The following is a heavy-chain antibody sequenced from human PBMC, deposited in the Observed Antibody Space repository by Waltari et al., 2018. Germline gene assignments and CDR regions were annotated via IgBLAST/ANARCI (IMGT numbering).Heavy chain of an antibody. CDR3: AKGQYFDWRMDV. V-gene: IGHV3-30*18. CDR1: GFSFSSYG. Sequence: QVKLVESGGGVVQPGRSLRLSCAASGFSFSSYGMHWVRQAPGKGLGLVAVISVHGGNIYDADSVKGRFTISRDKSKNTRYLQMNSLRAEDTAVYYCAKGQYFDWRMDVWGQGTTVTVSS. D-gene: IGHD3-9*01. J-gene: IGHJ6*02. CDR2: ISVHGGNI.